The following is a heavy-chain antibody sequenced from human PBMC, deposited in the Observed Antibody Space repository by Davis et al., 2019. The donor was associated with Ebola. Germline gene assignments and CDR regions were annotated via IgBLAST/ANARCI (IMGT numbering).Heavy chain of an antibody. V-gene: IGHV3-48*04. J-gene: IGHJ5*01. Sequence: GESLKISCAASGFTFSSYSMNWVRQTPEKGLEWVSYISGSGNTIYYADSVKGRFTISRDNAKNSVSLKMNNLRGEDTAVYYCARGPPGRSWFDSWGQGTTVTVSS. CDR2: ISGSGNTI. CDR3: ARGPPGRSWFDS. CDR1: GFTFSSYS.